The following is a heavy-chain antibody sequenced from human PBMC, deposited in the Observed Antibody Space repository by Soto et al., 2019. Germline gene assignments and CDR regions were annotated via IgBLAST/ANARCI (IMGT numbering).Heavy chain of an antibody. CDR2: ISGSGGST. V-gene: IGHV3-23*01. CDR1: GFTFSSYA. CDR3: AKTWEDYDSSGYYFLDFDY. D-gene: IGHD3-22*01. Sequence: GGSLRLSCAASGFTFSSYAMSWVRQAPGKGLEWVSAISGSGGSTYYADSVKGRFTISRDNSKNTLYLQMNSLRAEDTAVYYCAKTWEDYDSSGYYFLDFDYWGQGTLVTVSS. J-gene: IGHJ4*02.